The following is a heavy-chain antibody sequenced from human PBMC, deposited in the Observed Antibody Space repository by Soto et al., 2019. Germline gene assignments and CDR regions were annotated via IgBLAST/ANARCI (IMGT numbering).Heavy chain of an antibody. D-gene: IGHD6-13*01. CDR2: IDPSDSYT. CDR1: GYSFTSYW. V-gene: IGHV5-10-1*01. J-gene: IGHJ6*02. CDR3: ARPGIAAAGTGSSNSYYGMDV. Sequence: GESLKISCKGSGYSFTSYWISWVRQMPGKGLEWMGRIDPSDSYTNYSPSFQGHVTISADKSISTAYLQWSSLKASDTAMYYCARPGIAAAGTGSSNSYYGMDVWGQGTTVTVSS.